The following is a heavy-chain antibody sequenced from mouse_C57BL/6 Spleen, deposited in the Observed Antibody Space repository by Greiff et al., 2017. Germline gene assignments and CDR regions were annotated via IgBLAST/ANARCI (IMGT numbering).Heavy chain of an antibody. V-gene: IGHV1-82*01. D-gene: IGHD2-1*01. J-gene: IGHJ3*01. Sequence: QVQLQQSGPELVKPGASVKISCQASGYAFSSSWLNWVKQRPGTGLEWIGRIYPCAGATNYNGKFKGKATLTADKSSSTAYMQLSSLTSEDSAVYFCARSPYYGNPWFAYWGQGTLVTVSA. CDR3: ARSPYYGNPWFAY. CDR2: IYPCAGAT. CDR1: GYAFSSSW.